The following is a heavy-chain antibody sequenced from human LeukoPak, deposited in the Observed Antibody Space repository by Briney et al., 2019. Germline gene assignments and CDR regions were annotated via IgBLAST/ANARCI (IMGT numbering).Heavy chain of an antibody. CDR2: IYYSGRT. J-gene: IGHJ5*02. Sequence: SETLSLTCTVSGVSISSTSYCWGWIRQPPGKGLEWIGSIYYSGRTYYNPSLKSRLTISVDTPKNQFSLKLSTVTAADTAVYYCAQSLGASTWFGNWFDPWGQGTLVTVSS. CDR1: GVSISSTSYC. V-gene: IGHV4-39*01. D-gene: IGHD3-10*01. CDR3: AQSLGASTWFGNWFDP.